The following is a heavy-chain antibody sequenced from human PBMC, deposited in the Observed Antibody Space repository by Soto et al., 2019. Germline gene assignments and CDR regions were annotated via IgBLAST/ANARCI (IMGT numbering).Heavy chain of an antibody. Sequence: SETLSLTCTVSGDSISSSSYYWGWIRQPPGKGLEWIGSIYYSGSTYYNTSLKSRVTISVDTSKIQLSLKLRSVTAADTAVYYCARRSQITSLRGIDVWGQGTTVTVS. CDR3: ARRSQITSLRGIDV. CDR2: IYYSGST. D-gene: IGHD1-20*01. CDR1: GDSISSSSYY. J-gene: IGHJ6*02. V-gene: IGHV4-39*01.